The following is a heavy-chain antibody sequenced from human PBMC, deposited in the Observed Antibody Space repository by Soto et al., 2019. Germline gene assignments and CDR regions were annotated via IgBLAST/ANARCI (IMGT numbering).Heavy chain of an antibody. CDR1: GYSISSAYY. Sequence: SETLSLTCAVSGYSISSAYYWGWIRQPPGKGLEWIGSIYHSGSTYYNPSLKSRVTISVDTSKNQFSLKLSSVTPADRAVYYCARDQSSSGWYYSGMDVWGQGTTVTVSS. CDR2: IYHSGST. CDR3: ARDQSSSGWYYSGMDV. J-gene: IGHJ6*02. D-gene: IGHD6-19*01. V-gene: IGHV4-38-2*02.